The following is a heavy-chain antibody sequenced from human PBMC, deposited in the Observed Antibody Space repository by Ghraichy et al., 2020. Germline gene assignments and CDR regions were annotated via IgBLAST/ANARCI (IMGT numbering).Heavy chain of an antibody. Sequence: ESLNISCTVSGGSISSSGYFWGWIRQPPGKGLEWIGSIYYSGNTFYNPSLQSRVTISVDTTKNQFSLKLRSVTAADTAVYFCASHQNIIIVPTAKAFDYWGQGTLVTVSS. CDR3: ASHQNIIIVPTAKAFDY. CDR2: IYYSGNT. J-gene: IGHJ4*02. V-gene: IGHV4-39*01. D-gene: IGHD2-2*01. CDR1: GGSISSSGYF.